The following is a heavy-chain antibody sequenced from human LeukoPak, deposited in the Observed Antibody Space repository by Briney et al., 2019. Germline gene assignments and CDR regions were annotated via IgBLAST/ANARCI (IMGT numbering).Heavy chain of an antibody. D-gene: IGHD3-10*01. CDR1: GFTFSSYA. V-gene: IGHV3-23*01. CDR2: ISGRGGST. Sequence: PGGSLRLSCAASGFTFSSYAMSWVRQAPGEGLEWVSAISGRGGSTYYADSVKGRFTISRDNSKNTLYVKMNSLRAEDTAVYYCAKANKLWFGESVDAFDIWGQGTMVTVSS. J-gene: IGHJ3*02. CDR3: AKANKLWFGESVDAFDI.